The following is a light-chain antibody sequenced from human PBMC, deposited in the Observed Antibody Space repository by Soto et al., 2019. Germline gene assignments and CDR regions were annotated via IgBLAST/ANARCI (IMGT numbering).Light chain of an antibody. J-gene: IGKJ1*01. CDR2: SAS. Sequence: EIVLRQSPGTLSLSPGERATLSCRASQSVSNNYLAWYQQKPGQAPRVLIYSASLRATGIPDRFSGSGSGTDFSLTISRLEPEDFAVYYCQQYGSSGTFGQGTKVDIK. CDR1: QSVSNNY. V-gene: IGKV3-20*01. CDR3: QQYGSSGT.